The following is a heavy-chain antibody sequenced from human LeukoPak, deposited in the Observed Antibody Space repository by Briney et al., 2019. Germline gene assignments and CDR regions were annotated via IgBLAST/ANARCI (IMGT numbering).Heavy chain of an antibody. J-gene: IGHJ3*02. CDR3: SREFPFCGADCFSGVFDI. CDR1: GYTFISYG. D-gene: IGHD2-21*02. V-gene: IGHV1-18*01. CDR2: ISVINSGNT. Sequence: ASVKVSCKASGYTFISYGINWVRQAPGQGLEWMGWISVINSGNTRYAQNFQGGLTMTTDTSTTTAYMELRSLRSDDTAVYYCSREFPFCGADCFSGVFDIWGQGTMVTVS.